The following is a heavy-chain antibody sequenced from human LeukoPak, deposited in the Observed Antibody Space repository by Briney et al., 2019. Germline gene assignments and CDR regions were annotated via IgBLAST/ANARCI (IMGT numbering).Heavy chain of an antibody. J-gene: IGHJ5*02. Sequence: GGSLRHSCAASGFTSSSYWMHWVRQVPGKGLVWVSRISGDGTARNYADSVKGRFTISRDDAKNTVDLQMNSLRGEDTAVYYCVRGRGSYGWFDPWGQGTLVTVSS. CDR1: GFTSSSYW. CDR2: ISGDGTAR. V-gene: IGHV3-74*01. CDR3: VRGRGSYGWFDP. D-gene: IGHD3-10*01.